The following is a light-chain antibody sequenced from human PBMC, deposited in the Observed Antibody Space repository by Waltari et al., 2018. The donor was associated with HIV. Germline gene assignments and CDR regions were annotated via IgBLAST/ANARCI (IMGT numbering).Light chain of an antibody. CDR2: TAS. CDR3: QQYETGCT. Sequence: DIRLTQSPSILSAAIGDEVTISCRASQNLNSWLAWYQQKPGKGPKLPIHTASSSVKGVPSRFSGSGSGTVFTLTINGLQADDFATYYCQQYETGCTFGQGTKL. CDR1: QNLNSW. V-gene: IGKV1-5*03. J-gene: IGKJ2*02.